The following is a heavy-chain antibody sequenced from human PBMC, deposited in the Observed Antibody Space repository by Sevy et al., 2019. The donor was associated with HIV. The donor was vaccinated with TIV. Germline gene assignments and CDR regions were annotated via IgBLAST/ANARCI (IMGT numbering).Heavy chain of an antibody. V-gene: IGHV3-15*01. J-gene: IGHJ4*01. CDR3: TTGGDHSQWGYYFDY. D-gene: IGHD2-21*01. CDR2: IRSSTDGGAT. Sequence: GGFLRLSCAASGFTFNNAWMSWVRQAPGKGLEWVGRIRSSTDGGATDYNAPVKGRITISRDDSKNTLYMQMNSLDTADSAIYYCTTGGDHSQWGYYFDYWGHGIQVTVSS. CDR1: GFTFNNAW.